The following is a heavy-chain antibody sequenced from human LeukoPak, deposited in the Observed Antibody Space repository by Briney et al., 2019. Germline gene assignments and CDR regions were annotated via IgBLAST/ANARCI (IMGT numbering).Heavy chain of an antibody. CDR3: ARDDYSNYGHY. D-gene: IGHD4-11*01. Sequence: SETMSLTCAVSGYSIISGYHWAWIRQPPGKGLEWIGSIYYGGTNYNPSLRGRVTILMDTSKNQFSLELSSVTASDTAVYFCARDDYSNYGHYWGQGKLVTVSS. V-gene: IGHV4-38-2*02. CDR2: IYYGGT. J-gene: IGHJ4*02. CDR1: GYSIISGYH.